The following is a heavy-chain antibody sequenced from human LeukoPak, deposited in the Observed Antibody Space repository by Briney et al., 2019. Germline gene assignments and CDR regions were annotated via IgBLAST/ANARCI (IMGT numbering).Heavy chain of an antibody. J-gene: IGHJ4*02. Sequence: ASVKVSCKASGYTFTSYAINWVRQAPGQGLEWMGWISTHNGNTNYAQKLQGRVTMTTDTSTSTAYMELRSLRSDDTAIYYCARAMMGASSRTDYWGQGTLVTVSS. D-gene: IGHD1-26*01. CDR1: GYTFTSYA. V-gene: IGHV1-18*01. CDR3: ARAMMGASSRTDY. CDR2: ISTHNGNT.